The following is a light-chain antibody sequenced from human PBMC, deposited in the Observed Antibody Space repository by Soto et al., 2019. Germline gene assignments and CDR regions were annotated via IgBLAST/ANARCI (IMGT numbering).Light chain of an antibody. V-gene: IGLV2-14*03. CDR1: SSDIGAYDY. J-gene: IGLJ1*01. Sequence: LTQPASVSGSPGQSIAISCTGTSSDIGAYDYVSWYQQHPDKAPKLMIYEVSNRPSGVSNRFSGSKSVNTATLTISGLQAEDEADYYCSSHTSGNTRIFGTGTKVTVL. CDR3: SSHTSGNTRI. CDR2: EVS.